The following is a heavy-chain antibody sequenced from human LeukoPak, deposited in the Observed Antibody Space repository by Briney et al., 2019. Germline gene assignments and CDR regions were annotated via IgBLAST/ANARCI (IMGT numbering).Heavy chain of an antibody. Sequence: SETLSLTCTVSGGSISSRSYYWGWIRQPPGKGLEWIGSIYYSGSAYYNPSLKSRVTMSVDTSGNQVSLKLSSVTAADTAVYYCARESSGSYIIPYYFDSWGQGTLVTVSS. CDR1: GGSISSRSYY. J-gene: IGHJ4*02. V-gene: IGHV4-39*07. D-gene: IGHD1-26*01. CDR3: ARESSGSYIIPYYFDS. CDR2: IYYSGSA.